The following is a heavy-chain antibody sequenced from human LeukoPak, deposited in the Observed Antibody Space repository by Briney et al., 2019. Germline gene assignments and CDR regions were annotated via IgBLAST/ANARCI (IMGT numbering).Heavy chain of an antibody. V-gene: IGHV3-15*07. J-gene: IGHJ5*02. CDR3: ATDFYDST. CDR1: GFTFSNAW. D-gene: IGHD3-22*01. Sequence: KPGGSLRLSCATSGFTFSNAWMNWVRQAPGKGLEWVGRIRSNSGGGTIDYAAPVKGRFTLSRDDSKTTLYLQMNSLQTEDTAVYYCATDFYDSTWGQGTLVTVSS. CDR2: IRSNSGGGTI.